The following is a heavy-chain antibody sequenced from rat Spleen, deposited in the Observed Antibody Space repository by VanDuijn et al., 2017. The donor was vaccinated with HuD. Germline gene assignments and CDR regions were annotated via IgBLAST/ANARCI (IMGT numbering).Heavy chain of an antibody. V-gene: IGHV3-1*01. Sequence: EVQLQESGPGLVKPSQSLSLTCSVTGYSITSHYWGWIRKFQGNKMEWMGYISYSGGTRPSLKSRISITRDTSKNQFFLQLNSVTTEDTATYYCVRLGYPLGYFDYWGQGVMVTVSS. D-gene: IGHD2-2*01. CDR2: ISYSGGT. CDR1: GYSITSHY. CDR3: VRLGYPLGYFDY. J-gene: IGHJ2*01.